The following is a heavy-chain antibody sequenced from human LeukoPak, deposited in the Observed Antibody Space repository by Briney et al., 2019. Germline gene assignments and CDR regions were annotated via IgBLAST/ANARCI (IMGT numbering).Heavy chain of an antibody. V-gene: IGHV1-69*04. J-gene: IGHJ4*02. D-gene: IGHD1-26*01. CDR2: IIPILGIA. Sequence: GSSVKVSCKASGGTFSSYAISWVRQAPGQGLEWMGRIIPILGIANYAQKFQGRVTITADKSTSTAYMELSSLRSEDTAVYYCALVGATTLGVVDYWGQGTLVTVSS. CDR3: ALVGATTLGVVDY. CDR1: GGTFSSYA.